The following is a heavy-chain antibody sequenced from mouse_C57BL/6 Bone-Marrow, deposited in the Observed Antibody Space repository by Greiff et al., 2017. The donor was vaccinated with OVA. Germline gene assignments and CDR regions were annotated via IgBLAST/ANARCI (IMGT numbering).Heavy chain of an antibody. Sequence: EVQLQQSGPELVKPGASVKISCKASGYTFTDYYMNWVKQSHGKSLEWIGDINPNNGGTSYNQKFKGKATLTVDKSSSTAYMELRSLTSEDSAVYYCARPLYIYLHGAWFAYWGQGTLVTVSA. D-gene: IGHD5-5*01. CDR2: INPNNGGT. V-gene: IGHV1-26*01. J-gene: IGHJ3*01. CDR1: GYTFTDYY. CDR3: ARPLYIYLHGAWFAY.